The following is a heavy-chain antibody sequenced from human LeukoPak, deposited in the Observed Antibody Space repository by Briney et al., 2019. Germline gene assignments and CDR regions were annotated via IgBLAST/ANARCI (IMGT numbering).Heavy chain of an antibody. CDR1: GGSISSSSYY. V-gene: IGHV4-39*01. CDR2: IYYSGST. J-gene: IGHJ4*02. Sequence: SETLSLTCTVSGGSISSSSYYWGWIRQPPGKGLEWIGSIYYSGSTYYNPSLKSRVTISVDTSKNQFSLKLSSVTTADTAVYYCARYCSGGSCVDYWGRGTLVTVSS. D-gene: IGHD2-15*01. CDR3: ARYCSGGSCVDY.